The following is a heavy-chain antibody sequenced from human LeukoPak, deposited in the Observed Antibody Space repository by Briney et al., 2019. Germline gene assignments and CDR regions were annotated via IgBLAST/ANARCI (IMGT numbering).Heavy chain of an antibody. CDR2: ISYDGHYK. V-gene: IGHV3-30-3*01. CDR1: GFTFSNYA. Sequence: GGSLRLSCAASGFTFSNYAMHWVRQAPGKGLEWVAVISYDGHYKYYADSVKGRFTISRDNSRNTLYLQMNSLRGEDTAVYYCARDHAAHLVATGEDYWGQGTLVTVSS. D-gene: IGHD5-12*01. J-gene: IGHJ4*02. CDR3: ARDHAAHLVATGEDY.